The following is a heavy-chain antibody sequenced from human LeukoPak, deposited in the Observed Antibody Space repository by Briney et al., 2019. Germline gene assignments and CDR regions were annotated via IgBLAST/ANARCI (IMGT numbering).Heavy chain of an antibody. D-gene: IGHD6-13*01. J-gene: IGHJ4*02. CDR2: ISGSGGST. Sequence: GGSLRLSCAASGFTFSSYAMSWVRQAPGKGLEWVSSISGSGGSTYYADSVKGRFTISRDNSKTTLYLQMNSLRAEDTAVYYCAKVFYPAAGTGRVDFPFDYWGQGALVTVSS. CDR1: GFTFSSYA. V-gene: IGHV3-23*01. CDR3: AKVFYPAAGTGRVDFPFDY.